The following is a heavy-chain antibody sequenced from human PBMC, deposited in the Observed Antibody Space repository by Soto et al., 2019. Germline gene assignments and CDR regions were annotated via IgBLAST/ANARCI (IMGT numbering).Heavy chain of an antibody. CDR3: AFEQGIEIRTVDS. J-gene: IGHJ4*02. CDR2: FIPMLSVA. D-gene: IGHD1-1*01. Sequence: QVQLVQSGAEVKKPGSSVKVSCKDSGGTFSTYTITWVRQAPGQGLEWMGRFIPMLSVATYAQRLQGRVTITAETSTSTAYMEFRSLRSEDTAVYFCAFEQGIEIRTVDSWVQGTLVTVSS. V-gene: IGHV1-69*02. CDR1: GGTFSTYT.